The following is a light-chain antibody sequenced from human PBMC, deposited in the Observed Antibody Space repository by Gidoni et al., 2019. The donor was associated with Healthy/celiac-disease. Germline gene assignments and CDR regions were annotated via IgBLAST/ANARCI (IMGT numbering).Light chain of an antibody. V-gene: IGKV3-15*01. CDR2: GAS. CDR1: QSVRRN. J-gene: IGKJ1*01. Sequence: ELVMTQSPATLSVSPGERATLSCRASQSVRRNLAWYQQKPGQAPRLLIDGASTSATGIPARFSGSGSWTEFTLTISSLQSEDFAVYYCQQYNNWPPPWTFGQGTKVEIK. CDR3: QQYNNWPPPWT.